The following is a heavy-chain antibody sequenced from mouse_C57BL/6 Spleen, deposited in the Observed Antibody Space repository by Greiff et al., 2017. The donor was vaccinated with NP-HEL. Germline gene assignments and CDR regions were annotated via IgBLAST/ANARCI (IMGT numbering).Heavy chain of an antibody. CDR2: IWSGGST. D-gene: IGHD4-1*01. J-gene: IGHJ1*03. CDR3: ARNGELGRYFDV. V-gene: IGHV2-2*01. Sequence: VQRVESGPGLVQPSQSLSITCTVSGFSLTSYGVHWVRQSPGKGLEWLGVIWSGGSTDYNAAFISRLSISKDNSKSQVFFKMNSLQADDTAIYYCARNGELGRYFDVWGTGTTVTVSS. CDR1: GFSLTSYG.